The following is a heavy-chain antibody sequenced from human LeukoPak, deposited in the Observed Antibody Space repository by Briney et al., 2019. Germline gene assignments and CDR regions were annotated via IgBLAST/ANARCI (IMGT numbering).Heavy chain of an antibody. D-gene: IGHD3-16*01. CDR3: ARGGSNPAEHFHH. CDR2: ISGDGTIT. Sequence: GGSLRLSCATAGFRFSTYWMQWVRQVPGKGLEWVSRISGDGTITNCADSVKGRCTIARDNDKNTLYSQVNSVRAEDTAVYYCARGGSNPAEHFHHWGQGTLVTVSS. V-gene: IGHV3-74*01. CDR1: GFRFSTYW. J-gene: IGHJ1*01.